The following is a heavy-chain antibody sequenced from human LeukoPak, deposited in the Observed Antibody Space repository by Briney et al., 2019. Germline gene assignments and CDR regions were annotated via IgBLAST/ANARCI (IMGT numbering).Heavy chain of an antibody. J-gene: IGHJ4*02. CDR3: AILGGIMITFGGVVFDY. CDR2: INPNSGGT. Sequence: GASVKVSCKASGYTFTGYYMHWVRQAPGQGLEWMGWINPNSGGTNYAQKFQGRVTMTRDTSISTAYMELSRLRSDDTAVYYCAILGGIMITFGGVVFDYWGQGTLVTVSS. D-gene: IGHD3-16*01. V-gene: IGHV1-2*02. CDR1: GYTFTGYY.